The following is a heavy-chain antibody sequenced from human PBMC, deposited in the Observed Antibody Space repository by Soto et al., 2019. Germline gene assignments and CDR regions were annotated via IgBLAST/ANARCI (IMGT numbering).Heavy chain of an antibody. Sequence: GGSLRLSCAASGFTFSSYGMHWVRQAPGKGLEWVAVIWYDGSNKYYADSVKGRFTISRDNSKNTLYLQMNSLRAEDTAVYYCVATDRDGIAARRFDYWGQGTLVTVSS. D-gene: IGHD6-6*01. CDR1: GFTFSSYG. CDR3: VATDRDGIAARRFDY. J-gene: IGHJ4*02. CDR2: IWYDGSNK. V-gene: IGHV3-33*01.